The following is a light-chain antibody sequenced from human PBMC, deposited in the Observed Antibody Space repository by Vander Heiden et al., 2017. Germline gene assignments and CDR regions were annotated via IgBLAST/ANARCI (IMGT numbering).Light chain of an antibody. CDR2: AAS. V-gene: IGKV1-12*01. CDR1: QGISSW. J-gene: IGKJ5*01. Sequence: DSHVTQSPSSVSESVGARVTIPCRASQGISSWLAWDKQKPRNAPKLPIYAASSLQSAVPSRFRGSGSRTDFTLTISSLQPEDFVTYFSQQANSFPITFGPGTRLEIK. CDR3: QQANSFPIT.